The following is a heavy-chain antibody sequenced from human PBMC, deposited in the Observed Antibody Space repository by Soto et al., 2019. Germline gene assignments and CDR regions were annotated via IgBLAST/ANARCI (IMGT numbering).Heavy chain of an antibody. CDR3: AREQKEIQDPYYYYGMDV. CDR1: GFTFSSYG. CDR2: IWYDGSNK. V-gene: IGHV3-33*01. D-gene: IGHD2-15*01. J-gene: IGHJ6*02. Sequence: QVQLVESGGGVVQPGRSLRLSCAASGFTFSSYGMHWVRQAPGKGLEWVAVIWYDGSNKYYADSVKGRFTISRDNSKNTLYLQMNSLRAEDTAVYYCAREQKEIQDPYYYYGMDVWGQGTTVTVSS.